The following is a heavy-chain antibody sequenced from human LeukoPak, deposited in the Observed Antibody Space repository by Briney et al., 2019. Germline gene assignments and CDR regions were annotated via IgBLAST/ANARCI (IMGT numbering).Heavy chain of an antibody. J-gene: IGHJ5*02. Sequence: GASVKVPCKASGGTFSSYAISWVRQAPGQGLEWMGRIIPIFGTANYAQKFQGRVTITTDESTSTAYMELSSLRSEDTAVYYCARSSPMAHYGVVIQDNWFDPWGQGTLVTVSS. V-gene: IGHV1-69*05. D-gene: IGHD3-3*01. CDR1: GGTFSSYA. CDR3: ARSSPMAHYGVVIQDNWFDP. CDR2: IIPIFGTA.